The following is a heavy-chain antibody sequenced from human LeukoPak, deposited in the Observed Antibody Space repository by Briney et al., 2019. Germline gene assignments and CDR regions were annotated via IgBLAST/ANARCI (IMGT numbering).Heavy chain of an antibody. CDR3: ARVLDRWSGYFDY. J-gene: IGHJ4*02. CDR2: INPSDGST. CDR1: GYTFTSYY. D-gene: IGHD3-3*01. V-gene: IGHV1-46*01. Sequence: GASVKVSCKASGYTFTSYYMHWVRQAPGQGLEWLGTINPSDGSTTYAQKFQGRVTVTRDTSTSTVYMELSSLRSEDTAVYYCARVLDRWSGYFDYWGQGTLVTVSS.